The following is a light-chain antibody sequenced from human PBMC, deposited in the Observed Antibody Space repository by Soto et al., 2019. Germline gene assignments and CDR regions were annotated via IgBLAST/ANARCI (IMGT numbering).Light chain of an antibody. CDR3: QQYNSYSMT. V-gene: IGKV1-5*03. J-gene: IGKJ1*01. CDR2: KAS. Sequence: DIQMTQSPSTLSASVGDRVTITCRASQSISSWLAWYQQKPGEAPKLLIYKASSLESGVPSRFSGSGSGTAFTLTISSLQPDDFATYYCQQYNSYSMTFGQGTKVEIK. CDR1: QSISSW.